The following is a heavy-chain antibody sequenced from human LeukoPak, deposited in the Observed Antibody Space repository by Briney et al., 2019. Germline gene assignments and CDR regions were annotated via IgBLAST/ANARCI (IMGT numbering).Heavy chain of an antibody. V-gene: IGHV4-4*07. J-gene: IGHJ3*02. Sequence: SETLSLTRTVSGGSISSYYWSWIRQPAGKGLEWIGRIYTSGSTNYNPSLKSRVTMSVDTSKNQFSLKLSPVTAADTAVYYCARPGRGAAAKGAFDIWGQGTMVTVSS. CDR1: GGSISSYY. D-gene: IGHD2-2*01. CDR3: ARPGRGAAAKGAFDI. CDR2: IYTSGST.